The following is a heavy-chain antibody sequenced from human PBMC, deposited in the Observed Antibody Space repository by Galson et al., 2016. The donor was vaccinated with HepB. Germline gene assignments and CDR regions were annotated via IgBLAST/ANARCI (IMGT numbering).Heavy chain of an antibody. CDR1: GFTFSSYA. D-gene: IGHD7-27*01. CDR2: ISGRDGTT. CDR3: ARAWGNYGMDV. J-gene: IGHJ6*02. V-gene: IGHV3-23*01. Sequence: LRLSCAASGFTFSSYAMSWFRQAPGKGLEWVSAISGRDGTTQYADSVKGRFIISRDNSENSLYLQMNSLRAEDTAVYYCARAWGNYGMDVWGQGTTVTVSS.